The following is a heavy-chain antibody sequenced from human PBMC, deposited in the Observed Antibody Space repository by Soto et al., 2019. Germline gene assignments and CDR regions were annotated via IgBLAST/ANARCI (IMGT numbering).Heavy chain of an antibody. CDR3: ARLPSTYFYGLDV. Sequence: ASVKVSCKASGYTFPDYYLHWVRQAPGQGLEWVGWINPNSGVTNSAQKFQGRVTMTRDTSISTAYMALSRLTSDDTAVYYCARLPSTYFYGLDVWGQGTSVTVSS. CDR2: INPNSGVT. V-gene: IGHV1-2*02. J-gene: IGHJ6*02. CDR1: GYTFPDYY.